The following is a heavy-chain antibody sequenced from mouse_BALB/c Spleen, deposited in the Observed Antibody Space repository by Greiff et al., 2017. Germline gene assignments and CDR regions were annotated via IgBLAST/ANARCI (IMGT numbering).Heavy chain of an antibody. CDR3: ARELYYGYGYFDY. J-gene: IGHJ2*01. CDR1: GFSLTGYG. CDR2: IWGDGST. V-gene: IGHV2-6-7*01. Sequence: VMLVESGPGLVAPSQSLSITCTVSGFSLTGYGVNWVRQPPGKGLEWLGMIWGDGSTDYNSALKSRLSISKDNSKSQVFLKMNSLQTDDTARYYCARELYYGYGYFDYWGQGTTLTVSS. D-gene: IGHD1-2*01.